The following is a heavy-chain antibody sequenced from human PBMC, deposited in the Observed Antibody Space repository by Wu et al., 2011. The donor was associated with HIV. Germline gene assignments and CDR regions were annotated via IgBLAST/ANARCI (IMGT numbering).Heavy chain of an antibody. D-gene: IGHD2-15*01. CDR2: INGYNGNS. Sequence: QVQLVQSGDEVKKPGASVKVSCKASGKGFPTSIVTWVRQAPGQGLEWLGWINGYNGNSRYRQNFQDRVSMSTDSATTTAYMELRSLRSDDTAVYYCASVRCHVDHCYFPLLGTAFDIWGRRDNGHRLF. CDR3: ASVRCHVDHCYFPLLGTAFDI. V-gene: IGHV1-18*01. J-gene: IGHJ3*02. CDR1: GKGFPTSI.